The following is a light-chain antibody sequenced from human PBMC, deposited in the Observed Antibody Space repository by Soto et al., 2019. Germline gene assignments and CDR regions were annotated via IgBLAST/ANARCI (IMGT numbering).Light chain of an antibody. Sequence: DIVMTQSPLSLPVTPGEPASISCRSGQSLLHSNGYNHLDWYLQKPGQSPQLLIYLGSNRASGVPDRFSGSGSGTDFTLKISRVEAEDVGVYYCMQTLQTPRTFGQGTKV. CDR3: MQTLQTPRT. J-gene: IGKJ1*01. CDR2: LGS. V-gene: IGKV2-28*01. CDR1: QSLLHSNGYNH.